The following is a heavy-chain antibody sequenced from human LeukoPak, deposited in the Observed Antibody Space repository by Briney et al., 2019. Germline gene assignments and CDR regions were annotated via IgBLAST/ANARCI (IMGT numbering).Heavy chain of an antibody. Sequence: SETLSLTCTVSGGSISNSSYYWGWLRQPPGTGLEWIGRVYTSGSTNYNPSLKSRVTISVDTSKSQFSLKLSSVTAADTAVYYCARRNIVVVPAALSDAFDIWGQGTMVTVSS. D-gene: IGHD2-2*01. CDR3: ARRNIVVVPAALSDAFDI. V-gene: IGHV4-39*01. CDR2: VYTSGST. J-gene: IGHJ3*02. CDR1: GGSISNSSYY.